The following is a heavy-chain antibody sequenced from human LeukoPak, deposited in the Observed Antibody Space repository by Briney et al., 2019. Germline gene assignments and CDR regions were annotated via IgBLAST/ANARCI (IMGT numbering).Heavy chain of an antibody. CDR1: RFTFSMYS. D-gene: IGHD6-6*01. Sequence: GGSLRLSCAASRFTFSMYSMNWVRQAPGKGLERVSYISSGSNTIYYADSVKGRFTISRDNAKNSLYLQMNSLRAEDTAVYYCAREYSSSSGRSFDYWGQGTLVTVSS. J-gene: IGHJ4*02. CDR3: AREYSSSSGRSFDY. CDR2: ISSGSNTI. V-gene: IGHV3-48*01.